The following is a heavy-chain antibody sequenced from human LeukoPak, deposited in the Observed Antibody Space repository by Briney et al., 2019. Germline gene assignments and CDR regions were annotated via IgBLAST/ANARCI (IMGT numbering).Heavy chain of an antibody. V-gene: IGHV4-30-2*01. Sequence: PQTLSLTCAVSGGSITSDGFFWSWPRQPPGKDLEWIGYIYHSGSTYYNPSLESRVTISVDRSKKQFSLKLSSVTAADTAVYYCARLTTVTSSGRYYFDSWGQGTLITVSS. J-gene: IGHJ4*02. CDR2: IYHSGST. CDR1: GGSITSDGFF. CDR3: ARLTTVTSSGRYYFDS. D-gene: IGHD4-17*01.